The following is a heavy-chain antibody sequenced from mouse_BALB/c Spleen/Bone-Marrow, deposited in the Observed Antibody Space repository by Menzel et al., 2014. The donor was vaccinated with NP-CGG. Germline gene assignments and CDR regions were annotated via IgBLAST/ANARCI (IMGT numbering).Heavy chain of an antibody. J-gene: IGHJ3*01. CDR1: GFTFXDYY. CDR2: ISDGGNYT. CDR3: TRGGFAY. V-gene: IGHV5-4*02. Sequence: EVQVVESGGGLVKPGGSLKLSRAASGFTFXDYYMYWVRQTPEKRLEWVATISDGGNYTYYPDSVKGRFTISRDNAKNNLYLQMSSLKSEDTAMYFCTRGGFAYWGQGTLVTVSA.